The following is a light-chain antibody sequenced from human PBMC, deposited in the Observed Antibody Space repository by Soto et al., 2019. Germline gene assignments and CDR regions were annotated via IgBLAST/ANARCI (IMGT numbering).Light chain of an antibody. CDR2: GGS. Sequence: EIVMTQSPATLSVSPGERATLSCRASQSFSSDLSWYQHKPGQAPRPPIQGGSPRATGIPARFSGSWSWNKFHPPHHSLQSEGFAVYHCQPYNHCPLTFGPGTRREI. CDR3: QPYNHCPLT. V-gene: IGKV3-15*01. CDR1: QSFSSD. J-gene: IGKJ5*01.